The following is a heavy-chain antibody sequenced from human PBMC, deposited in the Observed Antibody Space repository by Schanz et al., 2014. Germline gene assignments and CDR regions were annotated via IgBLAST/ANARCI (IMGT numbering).Heavy chain of an antibody. J-gene: IGHJ4*02. CDR1: GLTFSDYY. CDR3: MAMGRNTSHYFDH. D-gene: IGHD1-1*01. CDR2: ITGSGSKT. Sequence: VQLVESGGGLVKPGGSLRLSCAASGLTFSDYYMSWIRQAPGKGLEWVSAITGSGSKTYYADSVKGRFTIARDNSKNTLFLQMDSLRVEDTAVYYCMAMGRNTSHYFDHWGQGTLVTVSS. V-gene: IGHV3-23*04.